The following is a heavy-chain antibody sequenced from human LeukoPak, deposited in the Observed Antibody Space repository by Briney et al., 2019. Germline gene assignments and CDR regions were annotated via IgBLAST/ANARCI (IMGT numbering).Heavy chain of an antibody. V-gene: IGHV1-8*01. J-gene: IGHJ6*02. D-gene: IGHD6-19*01. CDR1: GYTFTSYD. CDR3: VRVGSSGWYPSYYGMDV. CDR2: MNPNSGNT. Sequence: GTSVKVSCKASGYTFTSYDINWVRQATGQGLEWMGWMNPNSGNTGYAQKFQGRVTMTRNTSISTAYMELSSLRSEDTAVYYCVRVGSSGWYPSYYGMDVWGQGTTVTVSS.